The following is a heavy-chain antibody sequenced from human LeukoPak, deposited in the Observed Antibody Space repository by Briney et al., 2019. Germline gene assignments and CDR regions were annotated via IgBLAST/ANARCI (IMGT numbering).Heavy chain of an antibody. CDR2: ISSSSYI. Sequence: GGSLRLSCAASGFTFSSYSMNWVRQAPGKGLEWVSSISSSSYIYHADSVKGRFTISRDNAKNSLYLQMNSLRAEDTAVYYCARAFADGYNSSPFDYWGQGTLVTVSS. J-gene: IGHJ4*02. CDR1: GFTFSSYS. CDR3: ARAFADGYNSSPFDY. D-gene: IGHD5-24*01. V-gene: IGHV3-21*01.